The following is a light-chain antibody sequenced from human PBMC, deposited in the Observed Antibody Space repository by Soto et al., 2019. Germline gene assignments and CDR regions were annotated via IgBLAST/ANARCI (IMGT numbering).Light chain of an antibody. CDR2: AAS. J-gene: IGKJ4*01. Sequence: LTQSPSSLSTSFGDRVTITCGASQGINSFLAWYQQKPGKAPKLLIYAASALQSGAPSRFSGSGSGTDSTLTISSLKAEDFATYYGQQLERYTSTFGGGTKVDIK. CDR1: QGINSF. V-gene: IGKV1-9*01. CDR3: QQLERYTST.